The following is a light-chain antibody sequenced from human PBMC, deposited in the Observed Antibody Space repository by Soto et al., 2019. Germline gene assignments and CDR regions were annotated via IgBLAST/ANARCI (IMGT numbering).Light chain of an antibody. J-gene: IGLJ1*01. CDR3: SSYTGSTTYV. CDR1: SSDVGGYNY. CDR2: DVS. V-gene: IGLV2-14*01. Sequence: QSALTQPASVSGSPGQSITISCTGTSSDVGGYNYVSWYQQHPGKAPKLMIYDVSIRPSGVSNRFSGSKSGNTASLTISGLQAEDEADYYCSSYTGSTTYVFGIGTKVTVL.